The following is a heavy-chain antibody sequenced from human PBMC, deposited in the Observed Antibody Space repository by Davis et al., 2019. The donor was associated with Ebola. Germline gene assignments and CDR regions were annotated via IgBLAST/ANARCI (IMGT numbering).Heavy chain of an antibody. Sequence: GGALRLSCAASRFTFSRDWMTWVRQAPGKGLEWVANINKDESDKYYVDSVKGRFTISRDNGKNSLYLQMNSLRAEDTAVYYCAREIPYTMIVLFDAFDIWGQGTMVTVSS. J-gene: IGHJ3*02. CDR1: RFTFSRDW. CDR2: INKDESDK. D-gene: IGHD3-22*01. V-gene: IGHV3-7*01. CDR3: AREIPYTMIVLFDAFDI.